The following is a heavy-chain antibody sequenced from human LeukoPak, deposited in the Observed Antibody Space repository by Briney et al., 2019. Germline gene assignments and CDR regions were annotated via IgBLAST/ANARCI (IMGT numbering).Heavy chain of an antibody. V-gene: IGHV3-15*01. CDR3: TTDDPRWYAY. CDR1: GFTFSSAW. CDR2: IKSKTDGGTT. J-gene: IGHJ4*02. D-gene: IGHD6-13*01. Sequence: KPGGSLRLSCAASGFTFSSAWLSWVRQAPGKGLEWVGRIKSKTDGGTTDYAAPVKGRFTISRDDSKTTLYLQMNSLKTEDTAVYYCTTDDPRWYAYWGQGTLVTVSS.